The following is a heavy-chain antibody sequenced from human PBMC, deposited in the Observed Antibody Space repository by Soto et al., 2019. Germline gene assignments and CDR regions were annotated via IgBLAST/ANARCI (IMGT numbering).Heavy chain of an antibody. J-gene: IGHJ5*02. CDR3: ARDYMVRGVMRCFDP. CDR2: IYHSGST. D-gene: IGHD3-10*01. CDR1: GGSISSSNW. Sequence: QVQLQESGPGLVKPSGTLSLTCAVSGGSISSSNWWSWVRQPPGKGLGWIGEIYHSGSTNYNPSLKSRATISVDKSKNQFSLKLSSVTAADTALYYCARDYMVRGVMRCFDPLGQGTLGTVSA. V-gene: IGHV4-4*02.